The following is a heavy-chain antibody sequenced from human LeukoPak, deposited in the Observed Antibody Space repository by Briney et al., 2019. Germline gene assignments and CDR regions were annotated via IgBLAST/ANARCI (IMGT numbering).Heavy chain of an antibody. J-gene: IGHJ4*02. CDR1: GGTFSSYA. CDR3: LWSGYYTGNDY. Sequence: SVKVSGKASGGTFSSYAISWVRQAPGQGLEWMGGIIPIFGTANYAQKFQGRVTITADESTSTAYMELSSLRSEDTAVYYCLWSGYYTGNDYWGQGTLVTVSS. V-gene: IGHV1-69*01. CDR2: IIPIFGTA. D-gene: IGHD3-3*01.